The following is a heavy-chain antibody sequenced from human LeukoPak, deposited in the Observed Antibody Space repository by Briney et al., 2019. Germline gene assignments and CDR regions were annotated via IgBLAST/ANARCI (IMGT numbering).Heavy chain of an antibody. Sequence: GGSLRLSCAASGFTFSNYGMSWVRQAPGKGLEWVSAITGNGANTFYADSVKGRFTISRDNSKNTMYLQMNSLRAEDTALYYCAKELYGNPSGYWGQGTRVTVSS. CDR1: GFTFSNYG. D-gene: IGHD2-8*01. V-gene: IGHV3-23*01. CDR3: AKELYGNPSGY. J-gene: IGHJ4*02. CDR2: ITGNGANT.